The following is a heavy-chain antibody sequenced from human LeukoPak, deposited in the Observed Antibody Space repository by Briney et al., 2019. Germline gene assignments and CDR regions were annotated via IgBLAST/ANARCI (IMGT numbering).Heavy chain of an antibody. CDR1: GGSISSSSYY. V-gene: IGHV4-39*07. Sequence: SETLSLTCTVSGGSISSSSYYWGWIRQPPGKGLEWIGSIHYSGSTNYNPSLKSRVTISVDTSKNQFSLKLSSVTAADTAVYYCARGPAGTTFYSPYYYYMDVWGKGTTVTVSS. CDR3: ARGPAGTTFYSPYYYYMDV. J-gene: IGHJ6*03. CDR2: IHYSGST. D-gene: IGHD1-7*01.